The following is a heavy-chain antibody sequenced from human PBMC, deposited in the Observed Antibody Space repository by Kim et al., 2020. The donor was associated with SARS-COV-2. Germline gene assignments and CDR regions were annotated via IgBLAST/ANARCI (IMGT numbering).Heavy chain of an antibody. CDR1: GFTFSSYA. CDR2: ISYDGSNK. J-gene: IGHJ4*02. Sequence: GGSLRLSCAASGFTFSSYAMHWVRQAPGKGLEWVAVISYDGSNKYYADSVKGRFTISRDNSKNTLYLQMNSLRAEDTAVYYCARGSYYDYVNYYFDYWGQGTLVTASS. V-gene: IGHV3-30*04. D-gene: IGHD3-16*01. CDR3: ARGSYYDYVNYYFDY.